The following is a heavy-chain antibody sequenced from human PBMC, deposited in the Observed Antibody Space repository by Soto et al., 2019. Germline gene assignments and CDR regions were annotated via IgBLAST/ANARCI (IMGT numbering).Heavy chain of an antibody. J-gene: IGHJ4*02. V-gene: IGHV3-23*01. D-gene: IGHD6-6*01. Sequence: EVQLLESGGGLVQPGGSLRLSCAASGFTFSTYAMSWVRQAPGKGLEWVSAISGTGGRTYYADSVKGRCTISSDNSKNTLYLQVNSIRAEDTAVYYCAKNWDTPCSSSSHGGQGTLVTVS. CDR3: AKNWDTPCSSSSH. CDR1: GFTFSTYA. CDR2: ISGTGGRT.